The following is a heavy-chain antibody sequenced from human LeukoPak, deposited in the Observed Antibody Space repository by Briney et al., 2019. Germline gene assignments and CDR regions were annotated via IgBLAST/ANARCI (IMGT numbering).Heavy chain of an antibody. V-gene: IGHV4-34*01. Sequence: SETLSLTCAVYGGSFSGYYWSWIRQPPGKGLEWIGEINHSGSNNYNPSLKSRVAISVDTSKNQFSLKLSSVTAADTAVYYCARPYGSGSYYRVEHWGQGTLVTISS. CDR2: INHSGSN. J-gene: IGHJ4*02. D-gene: IGHD3-10*01. CDR1: GGSFSGYY. CDR3: ARPYGSGSYYRVEH.